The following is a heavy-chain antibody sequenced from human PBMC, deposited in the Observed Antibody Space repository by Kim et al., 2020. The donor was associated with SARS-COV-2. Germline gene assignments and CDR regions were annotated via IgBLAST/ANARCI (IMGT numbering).Heavy chain of an antibody. J-gene: IGHJ4*02. CDR3: ASQIAVDSPDQYYFDY. CDR1: GYTFTSYY. D-gene: IGHD6-19*01. CDR2: INPSGGST. Sequence: ASVKVSCKASGYTFTSYYMHWVRQAPGQGLEWMGIINPSGGSTSYAQKFQGRVTMTRDTSTSTVYMELSSLRSEDTAVYYCASQIAVDSPDQYYFDYWGQGTLVTVSS. V-gene: IGHV1-46*01.